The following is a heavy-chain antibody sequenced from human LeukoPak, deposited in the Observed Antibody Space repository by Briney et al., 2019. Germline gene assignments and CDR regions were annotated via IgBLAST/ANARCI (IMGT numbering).Heavy chain of an antibody. CDR1: GGSISTSTYY. CDR3: AKYAYNHAFGY. V-gene: IGHV4-39*07. D-gene: IGHD1-1*01. CDR2: ISYSGST. J-gene: IGHJ4*02. Sequence: SETLSLTCTVSGGSISTSTYYWGWIRQPPGKGLEWIGSISYSGSTYNNPSLKSRVTISVDTSKNQFSLKLSSVTSADTAVYYCAKYAYNHAFGYWGQGTLVTVSS.